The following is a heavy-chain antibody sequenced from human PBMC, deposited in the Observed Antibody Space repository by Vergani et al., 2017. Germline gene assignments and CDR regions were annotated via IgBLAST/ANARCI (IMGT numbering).Heavy chain of an antibody. V-gene: IGHV3-23*01. Sequence: EVQLLESGGSLKQPGGSVRLSCAASGFTFSTYAMHWVRQAPGKGLECVSALTGGGGSTYYADSFKGRFIISRDNSRDTLYLQMNSLRPEDTATYYCVKDAGSYENFFDSWGQGILVTVSS. CDR3: VKDAGSYENFFDS. D-gene: IGHD1-26*01. CDR2: LTGGGGST. CDR1: GFTFSTYA. J-gene: IGHJ4*02.